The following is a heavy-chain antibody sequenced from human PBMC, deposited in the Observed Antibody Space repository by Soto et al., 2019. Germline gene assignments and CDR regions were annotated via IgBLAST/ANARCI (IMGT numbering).Heavy chain of an antibody. D-gene: IGHD2-2*01. J-gene: IGHJ4*02. CDR3: AGAEYCSSTSCPAGYFDY. V-gene: IGHV4-59*01. CDR2: IYYSGST. CDR1: GGSISSYY. Sequence: SETLSLTCSVAGGSISSYYWSWIRQPPGKGLEWIGYIYYSGSTNYNPSLKSRVTISVDTSKNQFSLKLSSVTAADTAVYYCAGAEYCSSTSCPAGYFDYWGQGTLVTVSS.